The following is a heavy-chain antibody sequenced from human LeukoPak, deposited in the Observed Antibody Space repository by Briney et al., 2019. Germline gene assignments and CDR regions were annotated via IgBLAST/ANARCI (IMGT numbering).Heavy chain of an antibody. V-gene: IGHV5-51*01. D-gene: IGHD3-22*01. CDR2: IYPGDSDT. J-gene: IGHJ3*02. Sequence: GESLKISCKGSGYSFTSYWIGWVRQMPGKGLEWMGIIYPGDSDTRYSPSFQGQVTISADKSISTAYLQWSSLKASDTAMYYCARQYTYYYDSSGVGDAFDIWGQGTMVTVSS. CDR3: ARQYTYYYDSSGVGDAFDI. CDR1: GYSFTSYW.